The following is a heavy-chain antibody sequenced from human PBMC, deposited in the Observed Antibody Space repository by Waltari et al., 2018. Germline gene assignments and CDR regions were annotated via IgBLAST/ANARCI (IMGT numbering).Heavy chain of an antibody. V-gene: IGHV3-23*01. CDR3: AKDPAYYYDSSGYKNYGMDV. J-gene: IGHJ6*02. CDR1: GFTFSSYA. Sequence: EVQLLESGGGLVKPGGSLRLSCAASGFTFSSYAMSWVRQAPGKGLELVSAISGSGGITDYADSVKGRFTISRDNSKNTLYLQMNSLRAEDTAVYYWAKDPAYYYDSSGYKNYGMDVWGQGTTVTVSS. CDR2: ISGSGGIT. D-gene: IGHD3-22*01.